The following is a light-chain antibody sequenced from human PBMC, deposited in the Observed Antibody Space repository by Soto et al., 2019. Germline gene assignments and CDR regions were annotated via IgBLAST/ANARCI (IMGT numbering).Light chain of an antibody. Sequence: EIVLTQSPGTLSLSPGERATLSCRASQSVSNNYLAWYQQKPGQAPRLLIYGASNRATGIPDRFSGSGSVTVFTLTISRLEPEDFAVYYCQQYGSSGTFGQGTKVDIK. V-gene: IGKV3-20*01. CDR3: QQYGSSGT. J-gene: IGKJ1*01. CDR2: GAS. CDR1: QSVSNNY.